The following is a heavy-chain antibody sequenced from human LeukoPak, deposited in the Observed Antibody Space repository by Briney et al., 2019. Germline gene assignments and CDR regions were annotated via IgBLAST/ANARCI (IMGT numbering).Heavy chain of an antibody. J-gene: IGHJ4*02. Sequence: GESLKISCQGSGYRFSSYWIGWVRQMPGKGLEWMGVIYPGDSNTSYSPSFQGQVTFSADKSISTAYLQWSSLKASDTAIHYCARQVGTVINFDYWGQGTLVTVSS. CDR2: IYPGDSNT. CDR1: GYRFSSYW. D-gene: IGHD4-23*01. V-gene: IGHV5-51*01. CDR3: ARQVGTVINFDY.